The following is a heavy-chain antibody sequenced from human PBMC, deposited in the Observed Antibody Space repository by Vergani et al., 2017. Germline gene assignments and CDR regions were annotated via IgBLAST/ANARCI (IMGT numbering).Heavy chain of an antibody. J-gene: IGHJ4*02. CDR2: IYSSGST. Sequence: QVQLQESGPGLVKPSQTLSLTCTVSGGSISSGSFYWSWIRQPAGKGLEWIGRIYSSGSTNYNPSLKSRVTISVDTSKNQFSLKLISVTAADTAIYYCARVTWLANSYYFDYWGQGTLVTVSS. D-gene: IGHD6-19*01. CDR1: GGSISSGSFY. CDR3: ARVTWLANSYYFDY. V-gene: IGHV4-61*02.